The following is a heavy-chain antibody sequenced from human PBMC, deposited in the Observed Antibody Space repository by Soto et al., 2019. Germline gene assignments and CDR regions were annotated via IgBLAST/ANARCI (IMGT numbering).Heavy chain of an antibody. CDR3: AKDTHYDSSGYPYYFDY. Sequence: PGGSLRLSCAASGFTFSNAWMNWVRQAPGKGLEWVSAISGSGGSTYYADSVKGRFTISRDNSKNTLYLQMNSLRAEDTAVYYCAKDTHYDSSGYPYYFDYWGQGTLVTAPQ. V-gene: IGHV3-23*01. J-gene: IGHJ4*02. D-gene: IGHD3-22*01. CDR2: ISGSGGST. CDR1: GFTFSNAW.